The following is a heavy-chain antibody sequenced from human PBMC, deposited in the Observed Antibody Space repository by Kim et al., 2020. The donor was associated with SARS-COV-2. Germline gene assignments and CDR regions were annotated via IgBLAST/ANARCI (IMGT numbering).Heavy chain of an antibody. D-gene: IGHD6-13*01. CDR2: INAGNGNT. Sequence: ASVKVSCKASGYTFTSYAMHWVRQAPGQRLEWMGWINAGNGNTKYSQKFQGRVTITRDTSASTAYMELSSLRSEDTAVYYCARDAETNKEYSSSWGWFDPWGQGTLVTVSS. J-gene: IGHJ5*02. CDR1: GYTFTSYA. V-gene: IGHV1-3*01. CDR3: ARDAETNKEYSSSWGWFDP.